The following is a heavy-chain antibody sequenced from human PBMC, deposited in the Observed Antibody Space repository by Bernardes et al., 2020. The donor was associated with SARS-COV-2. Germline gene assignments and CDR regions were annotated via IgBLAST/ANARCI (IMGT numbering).Heavy chain of an antibody. Sequence: SETLSLTCAVSGGSVTSSNWWSWVRQPPGKGLMWIGETHHSEGTIYNPSLKSRVTITIDKSKNHFSLKLHSVTAADTAVYYCARSSIPLPYFDSWGQGTLVTVSS. CDR3: ARSSIPLPYFDS. CDR2: THHSEGT. V-gene: IGHV4-4*02. D-gene: IGHD2-21*01. CDR1: GGSVTSSNW. J-gene: IGHJ4*02.